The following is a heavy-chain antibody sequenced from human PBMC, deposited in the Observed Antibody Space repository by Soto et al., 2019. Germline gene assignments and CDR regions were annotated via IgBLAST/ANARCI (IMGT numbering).Heavy chain of an antibody. CDR2: ISYDGSNK. Sequence: GGSLRLSCAASGFTFSSYGMHWVRQAPGKGLEWVAIISYDGSNKYYAESVKGRFTISRDKSKNTLYLQMNSLRAADTAVYYCAKDRLASPHYYYYYYGLDVWGQGPTVTVSS. V-gene: IGHV3-30*18. D-gene: IGHD6-25*01. CDR1: GFTFSSYG. J-gene: IGHJ6*02. CDR3: AKDRLASPHYYYYYYGLDV.